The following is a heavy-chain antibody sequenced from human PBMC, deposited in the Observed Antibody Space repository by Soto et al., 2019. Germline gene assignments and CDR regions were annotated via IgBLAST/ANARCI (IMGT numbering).Heavy chain of an antibody. Sequence: EVQLVESGGGLVQPGGSVKLSCAASGFPFGDSAIHWVRQASGKGLEWVGRIRSKGYNYATVFGASATGRFTLSRDDSKNTAYLQMNSLRTGDTAVYYCTRANDYCNGGSCYFDYWGQGALVSVSS. CDR3: TRANDYCNGGSCYFDY. CDR2: IRSKGYNYAT. CDR1: GFPFGDSA. D-gene: IGHD2-15*01. J-gene: IGHJ4*02. V-gene: IGHV3-73*02.